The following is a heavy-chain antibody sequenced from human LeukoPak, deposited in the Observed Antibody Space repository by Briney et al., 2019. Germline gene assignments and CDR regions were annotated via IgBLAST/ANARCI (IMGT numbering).Heavy chain of an antibody. CDR2: ISSSTTYI. J-gene: IGHJ4*02. CDR3: AKDNSRYGSGSYPDY. Sequence: GGSLRLSCAASGFTFSSYSMNWVRRAPGKGLEWVSSISSSTTYIYYADSVKGRFTISRDNAKNSLYLQMNSLRAEDTAVYYCAKDNSRYGSGSYPDYWGQGTLVTVSS. CDR1: GFTFSSYS. D-gene: IGHD3-10*01. V-gene: IGHV3-21*01.